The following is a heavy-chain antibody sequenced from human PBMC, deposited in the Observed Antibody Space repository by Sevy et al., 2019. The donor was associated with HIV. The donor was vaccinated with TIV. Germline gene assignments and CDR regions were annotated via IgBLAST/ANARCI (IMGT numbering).Heavy chain of an antibody. D-gene: IGHD3-10*02. CDR3: ARDVVVRGVFPTYYYHYYMAV. CDR1: GASITNYY. J-gene: IGHJ6*03. V-gene: IGHV4-4*07. Sequence: SETLSLTCTVSGASITNYYWSWIRQPAGKGLEWIGRINTRGDTHYNPSLKSRVTMSLDTSQNHFSLKLTSVIAADTAVYYCARDVVVRGVFPTYYYHYYMAVWGKGTTVTVFS. CDR2: INTRGDT.